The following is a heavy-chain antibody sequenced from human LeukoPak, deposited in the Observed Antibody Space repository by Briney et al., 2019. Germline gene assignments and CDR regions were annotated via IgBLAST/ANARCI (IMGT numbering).Heavy chain of an antibody. CDR3: ARAFRLLNARATPGGYFDL. CDR2: INPNSGGT. CDR1: GYTFTGYY. V-gene: IGHV1-2*02. D-gene: IGHD1-26*01. J-gene: IGHJ2*01. Sequence: GASVKVSCKASGYTFTGYYMHWVRQAPGQGLKWMGWINPNSGGTNYAQKFQGRVTMTRDTSISTAYMELSRLRSDDTAVYYCARAFRLLNARATPGGYFDLWGRGTLVTVSS.